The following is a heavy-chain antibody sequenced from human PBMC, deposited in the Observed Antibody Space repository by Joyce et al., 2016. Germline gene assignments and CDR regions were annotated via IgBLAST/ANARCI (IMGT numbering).Heavy chain of an antibody. J-gene: IGHJ4*02. CDR1: GFTFTQYG. CDR3: SRDHYSSPSY. D-gene: IGHD3-22*01. Sequence: QVQLVQSGAEVKKPGASVKVSCKASGFTFTQYGFTGVRQTPGQGLEWMGWVSGFNGNANYAKKFQDRVTMTTDTSTNTVFMELRSLTSDDTAVYYCSRDHYSSPSYWGQGTLVTVSS. CDR2: VSGFNGNA. V-gene: IGHV1-18*01.